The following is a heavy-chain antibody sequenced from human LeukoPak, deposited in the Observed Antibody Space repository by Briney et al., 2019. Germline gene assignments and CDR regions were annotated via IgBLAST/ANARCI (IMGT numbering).Heavy chain of an antibody. D-gene: IGHD3-10*01. CDR2: MYYSGST. CDR3: ARGQSLRGKHAFDI. J-gene: IGHJ3*02. Sequence: PSETLSLTCTVSGGSISSSSYYWGWFRQPPGKGLDWIGSMYYSGSTYYNQSLKSRVTISVDTSKNQFSLKLSSVTAADTAVYYCARGQSLRGKHAFDIWGQGTMVTVSS. V-gene: IGHV4-39*07. CDR1: GGSISSSSYY.